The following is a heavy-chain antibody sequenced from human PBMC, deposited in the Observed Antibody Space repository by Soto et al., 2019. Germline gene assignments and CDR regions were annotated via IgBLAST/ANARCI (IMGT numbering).Heavy chain of an antibody. CDR3: AKDSLGYSSSWTETYYYGMDA. D-gene: IGHD6-13*01. J-gene: IGHJ6*02. V-gene: IGHV3-23*01. CDR1: GFTFSSYA. CDR2: ISGSGGST. Sequence: LRLSCAASGFTFSSYAMSWVRQAPGKGLEWVSAISGSGGSTYYADSVKGRFTISRDNSKNTLYLQMNSLRAEDTAVYYCAKDSLGYSSSWTETYYYGMDAWGQGTTVTVSS.